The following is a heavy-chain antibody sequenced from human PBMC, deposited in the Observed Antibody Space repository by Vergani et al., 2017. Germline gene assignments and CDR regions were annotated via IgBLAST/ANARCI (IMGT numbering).Heavy chain of an antibody. CDR1: GFSFRNAW. CDR3: TTDPRYCGDCSWYWLRDHHYYGMDV. Sequence: EVQLVESGGGIVKPGGSLRLSCVASGFSFRNAWMNWVRRTPGKGLEWVGRIKSTFDRGTTDYAAAVKGRFTISRDDSKNTLFLQMNGLKTEDIGVYYCTTDPRYCGDCSWYWLRDHHYYGMDVWGQGTTGTVSS. J-gene: IGHJ6*02. V-gene: IGHV3-15*07. CDR2: IKSTFDRGTT. D-gene: IGHD2-21*01.